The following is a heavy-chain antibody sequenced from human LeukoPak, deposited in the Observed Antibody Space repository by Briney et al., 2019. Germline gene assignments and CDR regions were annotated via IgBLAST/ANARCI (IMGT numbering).Heavy chain of an antibody. CDR1: GGSFSGYY. Sequence: PSETLSLTCAVYGGSFSGYYWSWIRQPPGKGLEWIGEINHSGSTNYNPSLKSRVTISVDTSKNQFSLKLSSATAADTAVYYCARGPSPGIAAAGTPLGYWGQGTLVTVSS. CDR2: INHSGST. J-gene: IGHJ4*02. V-gene: IGHV4-34*01. D-gene: IGHD6-13*01. CDR3: ARGPSPGIAAAGTPLGY.